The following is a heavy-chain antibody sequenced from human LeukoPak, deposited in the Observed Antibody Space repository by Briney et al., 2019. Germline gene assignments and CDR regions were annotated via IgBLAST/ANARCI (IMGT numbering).Heavy chain of an antibody. CDR3: ARDLGEVAYCSSGTCPFDY. V-gene: IGHV3-30-3*01. CDR1: GFTFTGYA. CDR2: ISYDGSNK. Sequence: GRSLRLSCAASGFTFTGYAMHWVRQAPGEGLEWVAVISYDGSNKYYADSVKGRFTVSRDNSKNTLYLQMNSLRAEDTAVYYCARDLGEVAYCSSGTCPFDYWGQGTLVTVSS. J-gene: IGHJ4*02. D-gene: IGHD2-15*01.